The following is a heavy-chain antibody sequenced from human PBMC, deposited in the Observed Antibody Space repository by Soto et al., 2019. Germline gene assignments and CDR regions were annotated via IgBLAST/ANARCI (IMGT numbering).Heavy chain of an antibody. D-gene: IGHD2-2*01. J-gene: IGHJ5*02. CDR2: INPLGFST. CDR1: GYTFTSYN. CDR3: ARVVPGAEAWFGP. Sequence: QVQLVQSGAEVKKPGASVKVSCKASGYTFTSYNMHWVRQAPGQGLEWVGMINPLGFSTTYAQKFRGRVSMTTDTSTTTAYMELRSLRSDDTAVYYCARVVPGAEAWFGPWGQGTLVTVSS. V-gene: IGHV1-46*01.